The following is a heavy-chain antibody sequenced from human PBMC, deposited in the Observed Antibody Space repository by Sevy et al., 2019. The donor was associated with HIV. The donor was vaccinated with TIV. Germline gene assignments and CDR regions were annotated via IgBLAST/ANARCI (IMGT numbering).Heavy chain of an antibody. Sequence: GGSLRLSCVASGFTHNSYWMSWVRQAPGKGLEWVANIKQDGSVKYYVDSVKGRFTISRDNARNLLYLQMNSLRVEDTALYYCVRAIAADGSFWGQGTLVTVSS. J-gene: IGHJ4*02. V-gene: IGHV3-7*01. CDR3: VRAIAADGSF. CDR1: GFTHNSYW. D-gene: IGHD6-13*01. CDR2: IKQDGSVK.